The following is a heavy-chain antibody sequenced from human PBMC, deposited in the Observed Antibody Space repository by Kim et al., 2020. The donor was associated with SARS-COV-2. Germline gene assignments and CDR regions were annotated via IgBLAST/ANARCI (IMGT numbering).Heavy chain of an antibody. CDR2: INSDGSST. CDR3: ARDGGSWYFHYYYYGMDV. Sequence: GGSLRLSCAASGFTFSSYWMHWVRQAPGKGLVWVSRINSDGSSTSYADSVKGRFTISRDNAKNTLYLQMNSLRAEDTAVYYCARDGGSWYFHYYYYGMDVWGQGTTVTVSS. J-gene: IGHJ6*02. CDR1: GFTFSSYW. D-gene: IGHD6-13*01. V-gene: IGHV3-74*01.